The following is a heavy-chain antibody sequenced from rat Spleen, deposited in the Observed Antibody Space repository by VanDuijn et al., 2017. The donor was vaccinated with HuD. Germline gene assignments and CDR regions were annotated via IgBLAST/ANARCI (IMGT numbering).Heavy chain of an antibody. V-gene: IGHV2-15*01. Sequence: QVQLKESGPGLVQPSQTLSLTCTVSGFSLTSNSVSWVRQPPGKGLEWMGAIWSGGSTDYNSALKSRLSISRDTSKRQVFLKMNSRQTEDTASYFCTREGGTGVMDAWGQGASVTVSS. J-gene: IGHJ4*01. CDR1: GFSLTSNS. D-gene: IGHD4-3*01. CDR2: IWSGGST. CDR3: TREGGTGVMDA.